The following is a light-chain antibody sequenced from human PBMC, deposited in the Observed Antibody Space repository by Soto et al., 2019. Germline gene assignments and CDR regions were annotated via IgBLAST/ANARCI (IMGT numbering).Light chain of an antibody. V-gene: IGKV1-5*01. CDR1: QSISSW. CDR2: DAS. Sequence: DIQMTQSPSTLSASVGDRVTITCRASQSISSWLAWYQQKPGKAPKLLIYDASSLESGVPSRFSGSGSGTEFTLTISSLQPDDFATYYCQYSRHLPLFGPGTKVDVK. CDR3: QYSRHLPL. J-gene: IGKJ3*01.